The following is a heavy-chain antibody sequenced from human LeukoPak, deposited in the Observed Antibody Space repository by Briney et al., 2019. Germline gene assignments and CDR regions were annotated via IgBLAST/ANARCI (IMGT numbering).Heavy chain of an antibody. CDR2: ISSSGSTI. V-gene: IGHV3-11*04. CDR3: AFPYYDSTLGYFQH. CDR1: GFTFSDYY. D-gene: IGHD3-22*01. J-gene: IGHJ1*01. Sequence: GGSLRLSCAASGFTFSDYYMSWIRQAPGKGLGWVSYISSSGSTIYYADSVKGRFTISRDNAKNSLYLQMNSLRAEDTAVYYCAFPYYDSTLGYFQHWGQGTLVTVSS.